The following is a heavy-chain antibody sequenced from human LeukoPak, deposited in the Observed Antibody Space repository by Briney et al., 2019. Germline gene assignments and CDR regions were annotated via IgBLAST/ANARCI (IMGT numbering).Heavy chain of an antibody. V-gene: IGHV3-11*06. CDR3: ARDRGDSGSSDY. CDR1: GFSLSDYY. D-gene: IGHD3-10*01. J-gene: IGHJ4*02. CDR2: ISSSSSYT. Sequence: GGSLRLSCAASGFSLSDYYMSWVRQAPGKGLEWVSYISSSSSYTINADSVKGRFTVFGDNAKNLVFLQMNRLRVEDTAVYYCARDRGDSGSSDYWGQGTLVTVSS.